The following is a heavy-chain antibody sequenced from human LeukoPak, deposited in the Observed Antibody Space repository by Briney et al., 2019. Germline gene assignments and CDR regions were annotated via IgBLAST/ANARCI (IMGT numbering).Heavy chain of an antibody. Sequence: PGGSLRLSCAASGFTVSSNYMSWVRQAPGKGLEWVSVIYSGGSTYYADSVKGRFTISRDNSKNTLYLQMNSLRAEDTAVYYCARDGFNDRSGDNDGFDMWGQGTMVTVSS. D-gene: IGHD1-1*01. CDR1: GFTVSSNY. CDR3: ARDGFNDRSGDNDGFDM. V-gene: IGHV3-53*01. CDR2: IYSGGST. J-gene: IGHJ3*02.